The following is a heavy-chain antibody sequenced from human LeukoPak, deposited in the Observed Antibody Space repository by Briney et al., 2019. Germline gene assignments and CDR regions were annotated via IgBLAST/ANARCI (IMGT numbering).Heavy chain of an antibody. CDR3: ARDLGDYYDSSGIETAYLY. CDR2: ISYDGSNK. Sequence: GGSLRLSCAASGFTFSSYAMHWVRQAPGKGLEWVAVISYDGSNKYYADSVKGRFTISRDNSKNTLYLQMNSLRAEDTAVYYCARDLGDYYDSSGIETAYLYWGQGTLVTVSS. V-gene: IGHV3-30-3*01. CDR1: GFTFSSYA. D-gene: IGHD3-22*01. J-gene: IGHJ4*02.